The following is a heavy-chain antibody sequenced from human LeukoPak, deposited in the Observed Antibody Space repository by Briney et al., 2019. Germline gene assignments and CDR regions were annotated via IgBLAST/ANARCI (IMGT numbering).Heavy chain of an antibody. CDR3: ARDSDTVTNRFDY. D-gene: IGHD4-17*01. J-gene: IGHJ4*02. V-gene: IGHV4-31*03. CDR1: GGSISSGGYY. CDR2: IYYSGST. Sequence: PSETLSLTCTVSGGSISSGGYYWSWIRQHPGKGLEWIGYIYYSGSTYYNPSLKSRVTISVDTSKNQFSLKLSSVTAADTAVYYCARDSDTVTNRFDYWGQGTLFTVSS.